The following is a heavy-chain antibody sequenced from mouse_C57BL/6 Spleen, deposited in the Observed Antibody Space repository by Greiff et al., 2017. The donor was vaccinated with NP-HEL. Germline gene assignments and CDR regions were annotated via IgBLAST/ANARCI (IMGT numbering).Heavy chain of an antibody. Sequence: VQLKESGGGLVKPGGSLKLSCAASGFTFSDYGMHWVRQAPEKGLEWVAYISSGSSTIYYADTVKGRFTISRDNAKNTLFLQMTSLRSEDTAMYYCASRGAMDYWGQGTSVTVSS. V-gene: IGHV5-17*01. J-gene: IGHJ4*01. CDR3: ASRGAMDY. CDR1: GFTFSDYG. CDR2: ISSGSSTI.